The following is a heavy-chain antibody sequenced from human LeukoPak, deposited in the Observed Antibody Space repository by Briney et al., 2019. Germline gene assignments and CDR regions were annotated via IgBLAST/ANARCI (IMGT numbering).Heavy chain of an antibody. CDR2: ISYDGSKK. CDR1: GLTFSTYD. Sequence: GGSLRLSCAASGLTFSTYDMHWVRQAPGKGLEWVAFISYDGSKKYYGDSVKGRFTISRDNSKNTLYLQMNSLRGEDTAVYYCAKDSTTGTTSIGWVWGQGTMVTVSS. J-gene: IGHJ3*01. D-gene: IGHD1-1*01. V-gene: IGHV3-30*18. CDR3: AKDSTTGTTSIGWV.